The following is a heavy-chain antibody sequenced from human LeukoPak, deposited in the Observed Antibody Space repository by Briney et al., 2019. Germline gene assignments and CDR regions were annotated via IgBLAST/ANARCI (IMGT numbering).Heavy chain of an antibody. D-gene: IGHD3-22*01. Sequence: GESLKISCKGSGYSFTSYWIGWVRQMPGKGLEWMGIIYPGDSDTRYSPSFQGQVTISADKSISTAYLQWSSLKASDTAMYYCARHGLGDSSSYYPRGPPGDYWGQGTLVTVSS. V-gene: IGHV5-51*01. CDR3: ARHGLGDSSSYYPRGPPGDY. CDR2: IYPGDSDT. J-gene: IGHJ4*02. CDR1: GYSFTSYW.